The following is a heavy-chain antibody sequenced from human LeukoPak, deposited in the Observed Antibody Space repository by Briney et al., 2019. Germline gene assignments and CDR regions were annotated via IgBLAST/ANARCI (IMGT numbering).Heavy chain of an antibody. V-gene: IGHV3-23*01. CDR1: GFTFGYSA. D-gene: IGHD5-24*01. Sequence: GGSLRLSCAASGFTFGYSAMAWVRQAPGKGLEWVSVINGDGGTTYYADSVKARFTISRANSKNTLFLQMNNLRAEDTAIYYCARGGDGPNPSYYYGIDVWGQGTTVTVSS. CDR2: INGDGGTT. J-gene: IGHJ6*02. CDR3: ARGGDGPNPSYYYGIDV.